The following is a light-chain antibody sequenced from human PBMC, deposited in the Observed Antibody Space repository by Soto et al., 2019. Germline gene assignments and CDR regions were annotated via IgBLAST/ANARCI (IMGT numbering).Light chain of an antibody. Sequence: DIQMTQSPSSLSASVGDRVTITCRASQDISIYLNWFQQKPGKAPKLLIYDASNLEKGVPSRFTGSGSGTDFTLTINGLQPDESATYYCQQYNVVPPTFGQGTRLEI. CDR1: QDISIY. J-gene: IGKJ2*01. CDR3: QQYNVVPPT. V-gene: IGKV1-33*01. CDR2: DAS.